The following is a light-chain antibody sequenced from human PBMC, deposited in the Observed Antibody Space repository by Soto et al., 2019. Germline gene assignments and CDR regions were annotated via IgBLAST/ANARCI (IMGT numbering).Light chain of an antibody. CDR3: QQYNNWLGT. CDR2: GAS. V-gene: IGKV3-15*01. Sequence: EIMMTQSPATLSVSPGERATLSCRASQSVSSNLAWYQQKPGQAPRLLIYGASTRATDIPARFSGSGSGTEFTLTISSLQSEDFAVYYCQQYNNWLGTFGQGTKVDIK. J-gene: IGKJ1*01. CDR1: QSVSSN.